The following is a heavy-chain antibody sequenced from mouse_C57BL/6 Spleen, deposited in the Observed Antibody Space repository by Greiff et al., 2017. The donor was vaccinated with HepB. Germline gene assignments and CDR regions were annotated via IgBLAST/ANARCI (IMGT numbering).Heavy chain of an antibody. V-gene: IGHV5-17*01. CDR1: GFTFSDYG. CDR2: ISSGSSTI. J-gene: IGHJ2*01. CDR3: ARLYYGSNYFDY. Sequence: EVKLMESGGGLVKPGGSLKLSCAASGFTFSDYGMHWVRQAPEKGLEWVAYISSGSSTIYYADTVKGRFTISRDNAKNTLFLQMTSLRSEDTAMYYCARLYYGSNYFDYWGQGTTLTVSS. D-gene: IGHD1-1*01.